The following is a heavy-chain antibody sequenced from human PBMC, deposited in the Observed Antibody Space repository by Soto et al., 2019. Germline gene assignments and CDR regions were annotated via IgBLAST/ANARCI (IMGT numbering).Heavy chain of an antibody. CDR3: AKEFRHDNWFFEH. J-gene: IGHJ4*02. CDR2: IALDGSVS. CDR1: GFTLSSHG. Sequence: PGGSLRLSCAVSGFTLSSHGTQWVRQAPGKGLEWVAVIALDGSVSYYTDSVKGRFTVSRDNSKSILYLQMNSLRAEDTAVYYCAKEFRHDNWFFEHWGQGTQVTVSS. V-gene: IGHV3-30*18. D-gene: IGHD3-22*01.